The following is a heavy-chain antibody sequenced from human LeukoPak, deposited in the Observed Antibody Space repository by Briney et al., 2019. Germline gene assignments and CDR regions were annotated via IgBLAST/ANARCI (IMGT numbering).Heavy chain of an antibody. CDR2: INGDGSWT. Sequence: GGSLRLSCAASGNYWMHWVRQAPGKGLVWVSHINGDGSWTTYADSVKGRFTISKDNAKNTVYLQMNSLRVEDTAVYYCARGRPHGNDYWGQGTLVTVSS. D-gene: IGHD4-23*01. CDR3: ARGRPHGNDY. J-gene: IGHJ4*02. CDR1: GNYW. V-gene: IGHV3-74*01.